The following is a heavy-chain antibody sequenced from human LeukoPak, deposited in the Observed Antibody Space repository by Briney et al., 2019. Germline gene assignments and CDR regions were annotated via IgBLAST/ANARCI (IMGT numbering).Heavy chain of an antibody. Sequence: PGGSLRLSCVASGFTFSNAWMNWVRQAPGKGLEWVSYISSSGSTIYYADSVKGRFTISRDNAKNSLYLQMNSLRAEDTAVYYCAVATIKDYFDYWGQGTLVTVSS. V-gene: IGHV3-48*04. J-gene: IGHJ4*02. CDR1: GFTFSNAW. CDR2: ISSSGSTI. D-gene: IGHD5-24*01. CDR3: AVATIKDYFDY.